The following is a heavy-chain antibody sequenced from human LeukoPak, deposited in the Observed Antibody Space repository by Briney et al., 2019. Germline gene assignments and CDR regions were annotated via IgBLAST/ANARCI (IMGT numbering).Heavy chain of an antibody. CDR3: ARGGRIATRTHDAFDI. V-gene: IGHV1-69*05. CDR1: GGTFSSYA. Sequence: SVKVSCKASGGTFSSYAISWVRQAPGQGLEWMGRIIPIFGTANYAQKFQGRVTITTDESTSTAYMELSSLRSEDTAVYYCARGGRIATRTHDAFDIWGQGTMVTVSS. J-gene: IGHJ3*02. D-gene: IGHD6-13*01. CDR2: IIPIFGTA.